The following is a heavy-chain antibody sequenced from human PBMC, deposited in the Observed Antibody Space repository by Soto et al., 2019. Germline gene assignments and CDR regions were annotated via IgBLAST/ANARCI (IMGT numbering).Heavy chain of an antibody. CDR3: ARTDRDFYGLDV. CDR2: ISAAGDP. J-gene: IGHJ6*02. CDR1: GFTFRNYD. Sequence: EVQLVESGGGLVQPGGSLRLSCEASGFTFRNYDMHWVRQGTGKGLEWVSGISAAGDPDYADSVEGRFTSSRENAQNSFFLQMNSPRDGDTAVYYCARTDRDFYGLDVWGQGTTVIVSS. V-gene: IGHV3-13*05.